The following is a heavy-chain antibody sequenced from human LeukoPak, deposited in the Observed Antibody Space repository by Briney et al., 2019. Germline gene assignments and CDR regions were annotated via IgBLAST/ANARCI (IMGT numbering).Heavy chain of an antibody. V-gene: IGHV1-2*02. CDR2: INPNSGGT. CDR3: ARWYYYDSSGYYYGMDV. D-gene: IGHD3-22*01. CDR1: GYTFTGYY. J-gene: IGHJ6*01. Sequence: ASVKVSCKASGYTFTGYYMHWVRQAPGHALEWMGWINPNSGGTNYAQKFQGRVTMTSATSSSTAYMELRRLRSDDTDVYYCARWYYYDSSGYYYGMDVSGQGDTVTVS.